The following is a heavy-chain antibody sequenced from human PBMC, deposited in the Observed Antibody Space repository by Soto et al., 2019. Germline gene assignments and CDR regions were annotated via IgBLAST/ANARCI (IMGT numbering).Heavy chain of an antibody. CDR3: ARDPGGITGNNYCYYYGMHV. Sequence: QVQLVQSGAEVKKPGASVKVSCKASGYTFISYYMHWVRQAPGQGLEWMGIINPSGGSTSYAQKFQGRVTVTRDTSTSTVYMELSSLRSEHTAVYYCARDPGGITGNNYCYYYGMHVWGQGTTVTVSS. CDR1: GYTFISYY. V-gene: IGHV1-46*01. J-gene: IGHJ6*02. CDR2: INPSGGST. D-gene: IGHD1-20*01.